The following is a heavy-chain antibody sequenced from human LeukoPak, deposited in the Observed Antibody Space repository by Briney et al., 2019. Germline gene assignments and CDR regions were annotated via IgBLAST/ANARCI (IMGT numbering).Heavy chain of an antibody. J-gene: IGHJ5*02. V-gene: IGHV4-34*01. D-gene: IGHD2-21*01. CDR2: INHSGST. CDR1: GGSFSGYY. Sequence: SETLSLTCAVYGGSFSGYYWSWIRQPPGKGLEWIGEINHSGSTNYNPSLKSRVTISVDTPKNQFSLKLSSVTAADTAVYYCARDKEAYSNWFDPWGQGTLVTVSS. CDR3: ARDKEAYSNWFDP.